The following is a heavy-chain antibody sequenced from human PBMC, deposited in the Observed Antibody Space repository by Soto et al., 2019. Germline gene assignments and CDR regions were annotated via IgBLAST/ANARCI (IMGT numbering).Heavy chain of an antibody. J-gene: IGHJ1*01. CDR3: AFEYSRASIMAEYFQH. CDR2: INHSGST. V-gene: IGHV4-34*01. Sequence: SETLSLTCAVYGGSFSGYYWSWIRQPPGKGLEWIGEINHSGSTNYNPPLKSRVTISVDTSKNQFSLKLSSVTAADTAVYYCAFEYSRASIMAEYFQHWGQGTLVTVSS. CDR1: GGSFSGYY. D-gene: IGHD6-6*01.